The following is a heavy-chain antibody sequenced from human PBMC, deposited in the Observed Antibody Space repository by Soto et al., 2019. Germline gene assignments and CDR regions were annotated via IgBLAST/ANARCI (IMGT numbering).Heavy chain of an antibody. V-gene: IGHV3-23*01. CDR3: AKAGFSSSWSPTYLDY. CDR2: ISGTGYNT. CDR1: GFTFTSYA. Sequence: EVQLLESGGGLVQPGGSLRLSCAASGFTFTSYAMNWVRLAPGKGLEWVSAISGTGYNTYYADSVKGRLTTSRENTKNTLYPQRNSLGAEDTAVYYCAKAGFSSSWSPTYLDYWGQGTLVTVSS. D-gene: IGHD6-13*01. J-gene: IGHJ4*02.